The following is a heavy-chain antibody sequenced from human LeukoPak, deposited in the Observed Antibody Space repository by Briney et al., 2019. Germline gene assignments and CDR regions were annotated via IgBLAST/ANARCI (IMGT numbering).Heavy chain of an antibody. J-gene: IGHJ4*02. CDR1: GFTFSSYA. CDR2: ISGSGGST. V-gene: IGHV3-23*01. D-gene: IGHD3-22*01. CDR3: AKMYYYDSSGYIDY. Sequence: GGSLRLSCAASGFTFSSYAMSWVRQAPGKGLEWVSAISGSGGSTYYADSVKGRFTISRDNSKNTLYLQMNSLRAEDTAVYYCAKMYYYDSSGYIDYWGQGTLVTVSS.